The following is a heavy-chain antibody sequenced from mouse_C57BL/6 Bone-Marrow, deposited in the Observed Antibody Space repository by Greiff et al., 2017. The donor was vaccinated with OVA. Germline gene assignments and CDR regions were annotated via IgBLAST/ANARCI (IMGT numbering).Heavy chain of an antibody. CDR2: IYPGNSDT. CDR1: GYTFTSYW. V-gene: IGHV1-5*01. Sequence: EVQLQQSGTVLARPGASVKMSCKTSGYTFTSYWMHWVKQRPGQGLEWIGAIYPGNSDTSYNQKFKGKAKLTAVTSASTAYMELSSLTNENAAVYYCTRSDNYDAMDYWGQGTSVTVSS. D-gene: IGHD1-3*01. CDR3: TRSDNYDAMDY. J-gene: IGHJ4*01.